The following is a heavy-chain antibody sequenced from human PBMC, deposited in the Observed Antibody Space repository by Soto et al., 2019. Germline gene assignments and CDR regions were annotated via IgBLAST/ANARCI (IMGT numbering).Heavy chain of an antibody. CDR1: GFTFNDYY. V-gene: IGHV3-11*06. CDR3: ARDSSMAGRPFDY. J-gene: IGHJ4*02. CDR2: ISNSSTYA. Sequence: GGSLRLSCAASGFTFNDYYMSWVRQAPGKGLEWVSKISNSSTYAIYADSVKGRFTISIDNAKNSVFLQMNSLRAEDTAVYYCARDSSMAGRPFDYWGQGTQVTVSS. D-gene: IGHD6-6*01.